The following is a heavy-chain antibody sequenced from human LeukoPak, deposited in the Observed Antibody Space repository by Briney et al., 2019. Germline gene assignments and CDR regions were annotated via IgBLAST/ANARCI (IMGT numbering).Heavy chain of an antibody. D-gene: IGHD2-2*02. V-gene: IGHV3-48*01. CDR1: GFTFSSYS. CDR2: ISSSSSTI. Sequence: PGGSLRLSCAASGFTFSSYSMNWVRQAPGKGLEWVSYISSSSSTIYYADSVKGRFTISRDNAKNSLYLQMNSLRAEDTAVYYCARGPDRYPKGKFDYWGQGTLVTVSS. J-gene: IGHJ4*02. CDR3: ARGPDRYPKGKFDY.